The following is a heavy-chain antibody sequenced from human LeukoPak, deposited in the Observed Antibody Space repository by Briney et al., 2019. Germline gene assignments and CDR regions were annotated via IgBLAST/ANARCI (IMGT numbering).Heavy chain of an antibody. V-gene: IGHV3-7*03. D-gene: IGHD2-21*02. J-gene: IGHJ4*02. Sequence: GGSLRLSCVVSGFTFSSYWMSWVRQAPGQGLEWVANMKQDGSEKYYVDSVKGRFTISRDNAKNSLYLQMNSLRAEDTALYYCASYGTAAFDYWGQGTLVTVSS. CDR1: GFTFSSYW. CDR2: MKQDGSEK. CDR3: ASYGTAAFDY.